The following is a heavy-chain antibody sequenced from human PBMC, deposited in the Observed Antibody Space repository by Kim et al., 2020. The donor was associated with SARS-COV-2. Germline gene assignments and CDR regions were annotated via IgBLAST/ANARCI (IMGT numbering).Heavy chain of an antibody. D-gene: IGHD3-10*01. Sequence: GGSLRLSCAASGFTFSSYWMSWVRQAPGKGLEWVANIKQDGSEKYYVDSVKGRFTISRDNAKNSLYLQMNSLRAEDTAVYYCARDRAIYGSGRIVDYWGQGTLVTVSS. CDR1: GFTFSSYW. CDR2: IKQDGSEK. J-gene: IGHJ4*02. V-gene: IGHV3-7*01. CDR3: ARDRAIYGSGRIVDY.